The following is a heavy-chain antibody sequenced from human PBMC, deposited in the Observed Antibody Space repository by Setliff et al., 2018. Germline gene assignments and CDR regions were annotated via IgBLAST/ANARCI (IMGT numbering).Heavy chain of an antibody. CDR1: GFTFSIYS. J-gene: IGHJ5*02. D-gene: IGHD3-10*01. V-gene: IGHV3-23*01. CDR2: ISATGGAT. Sequence: PGGSLRLSCAASGFTFSIYSMSWVRQAPGKGLEWVALISATGGATYYADSVKGRFTIFRDNSKNTLYLQMNSLRAEDTAVYYCAKNGFGVVALGVNNWFDPWGQGTLVTVSS. CDR3: AKNGFGVVALGVNNWFDP.